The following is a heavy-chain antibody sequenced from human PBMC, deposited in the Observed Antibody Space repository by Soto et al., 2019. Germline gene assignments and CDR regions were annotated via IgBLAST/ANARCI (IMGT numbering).Heavy chain of an antibody. J-gene: IGHJ4*02. CDR2: IYGSGGT. D-gene: IGHD6-6*01. CDR3: ARQRPDPIAARYFDF. Sequence: QLQLQESGPGLVKPSETLSLTCAVSGDSISSFYWSWLRQPPGKGLEWIGYIYGSGGTSYSPSLRGRATISVDRSNNQSSLKLSSVTAADTAVYYCARQRPDPIAARYFDFWGQGTLVTVSS. CDR1: GDSISSFY. V-gene: IGHV4-59*08.